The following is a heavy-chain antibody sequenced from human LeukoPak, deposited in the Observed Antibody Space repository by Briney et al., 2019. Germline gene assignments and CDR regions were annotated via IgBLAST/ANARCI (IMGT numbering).Heavy chain of an antibody. CDR3: ARWTMVRGADY. Sequence: SETLSLTCTVSGGSISSYYWSWIRQPPGEGLEWIGYIYYSGTINYNPSLKSRVTISVDTSKNQFSLKLSSVTAADTAVYYCARWTMVRGADYWGQGTLVTVSS. CDR2: IYYSGTI. V-gene: IGHV4-59*08. D-gene: IGHD3-10*01. J-gene: IGHJ4*02. CDR1: GGSISSYY.